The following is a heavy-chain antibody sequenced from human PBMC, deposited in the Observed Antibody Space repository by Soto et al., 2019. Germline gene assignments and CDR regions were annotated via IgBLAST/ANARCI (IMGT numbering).Heavy chain of an antibody. V-gene: IGHV1-69*02. Sequence: QVQLVQSGAEVKKPGSSVTVSCKASGGTFSTYTVIWVRQAPGQGLEWMGRIIPMLDITNTAQSFQGRVTITADKSTSTAYLELSTLRSDDTAIYFCTLGSWSAETFDIWGRGTMVTVSS. J-gene: IGHJ3*02. CDR2: IIPMLDIT. CDR3: TLGSWSAETFDI. CDR1: GGTFSTYT. D-gene: IGHD6-13*01.